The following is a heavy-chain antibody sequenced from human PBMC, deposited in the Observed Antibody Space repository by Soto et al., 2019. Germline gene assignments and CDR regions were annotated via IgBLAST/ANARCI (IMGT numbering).Heavy chain of an antibody. CDR1: GFTFSSYG. CDR3: AKDRPYDSSGSEAFDI. J-gene: IGHJ3*02. V-gene: IGHV3-30*18. D-gene: IGHD3-22*01. Sequence: LRLSCAASGFTFSSYGMHWVRQAPGKGLEWVAVISYDGSNKYYADSVKGRFTISRDNSKNTLYLQMNSLRAEDTAVYYCAKDRPYDSSGSEAFDIRGQGTMVTVSS. CDR2: ISYDGSNK.